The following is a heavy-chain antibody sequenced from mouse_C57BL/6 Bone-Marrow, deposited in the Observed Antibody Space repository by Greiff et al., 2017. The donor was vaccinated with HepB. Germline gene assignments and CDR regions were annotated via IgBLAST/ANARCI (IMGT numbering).Heavy chain of an antibody. CDR3: ARQLRLPYYYAMDY. D-gene: IGHD3-2*02. Sequence: EVHLVESGGGLVQPGGSLKLSCAASGFTFSDYYMYWVRPTPEKRLEWVAYISNGGGSTYYPDTVKGRFTISRDNAKNTLYLQMSRLKSEDTAMYYCARQLRLPYYYAMDYWGQGTSVTVSS. V-gene: IGHV5-12*01. CDR1: GFTFSDYY. J-gene: IGHJ4*01. CDR2: ISNGGGST.